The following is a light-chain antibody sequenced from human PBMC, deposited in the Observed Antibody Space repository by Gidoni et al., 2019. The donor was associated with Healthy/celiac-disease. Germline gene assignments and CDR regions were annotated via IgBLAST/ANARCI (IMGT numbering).Light chain of an antibody. J-gene: IGKJ3*01. Sequence: DIVLTQSPGTLSLSPGERATLSCRASQSVSSSYLAWYQQKPGQAPRLLIYGASSRATGIPDRFSGSGSGTDFTLTISRLEPEDFAVYYCQQYGSSPLITFXPXTKVDIK. CDR2: GAS. CDR1: QSVSSSY. CDR3: QQYGSSPLIT. V-gene: IGKV3-20*01.